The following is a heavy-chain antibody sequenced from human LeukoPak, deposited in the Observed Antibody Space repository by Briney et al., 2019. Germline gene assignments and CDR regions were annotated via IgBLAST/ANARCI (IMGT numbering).Heavy chain of an antibody. CDR2: IYDSGST. V-gene: IGHV4-39*01. J-gene: IGHJ6*03. D-gene: IGHD4-17*01. CDR1: GSISSSSYY. CDR3: VRHDGYYYYYMDV. Sequence: PPETLSLTCTAGSISSSSYYWGWIRQTPGKGLEWIGSIYDSGSTYYNPSLKSRLTISVDRSKTQFSLKLTSMTAADTAVYYCVRHDGYYYYYMDVWGKGTTVTVSS.